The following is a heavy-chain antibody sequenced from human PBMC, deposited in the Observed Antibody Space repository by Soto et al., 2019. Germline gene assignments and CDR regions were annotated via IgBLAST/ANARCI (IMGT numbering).Heavy chain of an antibody. CDR2: IIPIRGIA. CDR1: GGTFSSYT. D-gene: IGHD2-21*01. V-gene: IGHV1-69*02. Sequence: QVQLVQSGAEVKKPGSSVKVSCKASGGTFSSYTISWVRQAPGQGLEWMGWIIPIRGIANYAQKFQVRVTITADKSTITAYMALRSLRSVDTAVYYCARIPSFNCVGDCSVDYWGQGILVIVSS. J-gene: IGHJ4*02. CDR3: ARIPSFNCVGDCSVDY.